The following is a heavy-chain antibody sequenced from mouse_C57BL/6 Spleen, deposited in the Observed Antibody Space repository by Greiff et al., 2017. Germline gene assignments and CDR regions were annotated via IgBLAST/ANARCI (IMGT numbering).Heavy chain of an antibody. CDR1: GFNIKDYY. CDR2: IDPEDGET. CDR3: ARSHYYGSSYGFAY. D-gene: IGHD1-1*01. V-gene: IGHV14-2*01. J-gene: IGHJ3*01. Sequence: VQLQQSGAELVKPGASVKLSCTASGFNIKDYYMHWVKQRTEQGLEWIGRIDPEDGETKYAPKFQGKATITADTSSHPAYPQLSRLNSEDTAVYYCARSHYYGSSYGFAYWGQGTLVTVSA.